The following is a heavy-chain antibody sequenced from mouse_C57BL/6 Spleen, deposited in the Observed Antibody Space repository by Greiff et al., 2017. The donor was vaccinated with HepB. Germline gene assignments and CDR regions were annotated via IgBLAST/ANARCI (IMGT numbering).Heavy chain of an antibody. CDR3: ARHDGYYVGFAY. CDR1: GYTFTSYW. CDR2: IDPSDSYT. D-gene: IGHD2-3*01. V-gene: IGHV1-50*01. J-gene: IGHJ3*01. Sequence: QVQLKQPGAELVKPGASVKLSCKASGYTFTSYWMQWVKQRPGQGLEWIGEIDPSDSYTNYNQKFKGKATLTVDTSSSTAYMQLSSLTSEDSAVYYCARHDGYYVGFAYWGQGTLVTVSA.